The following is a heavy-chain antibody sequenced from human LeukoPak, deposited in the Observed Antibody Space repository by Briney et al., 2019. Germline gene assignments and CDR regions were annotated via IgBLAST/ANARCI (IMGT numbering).Heavy chain of an antibody. CDR2: IYYSGST. J-gene: IGHJ4*02. CDR3: ARHAWYSCSWLDY. CDR1: GGSISSSSYY. D-gene: IGHD6-13*01. Sequence: SETLSLTCTVSGGSISSSSYYWGWIRQPPGKGLEWIGSIYYSGSTYYNPSLKSRVTISVDTSKNQFSLKLSSVTAADTAVYYCARHAWYSCSWLDYWGQGTLVTVPS. V-gene: IGHV4-39*01.